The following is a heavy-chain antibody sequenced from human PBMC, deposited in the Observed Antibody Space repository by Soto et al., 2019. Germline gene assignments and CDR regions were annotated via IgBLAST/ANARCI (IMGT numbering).Heavy chain of an antibody. V-gene: IGHV3-21*01. Sequence: PGGSLRLSSADSGFAFSSYSMNWVRQAPGKGLEWVSCISSSSSYIYYADSVKGRFTISRDNAKNSMYLQMNSLRAEGTAVYYRARPHRGTFDPWGQGTLVTVSS. J-gene: IGHJ5*02. D-gene: IGHD1-1*01. CDR3: ARPHRGTFDP. CDR2: ISSSSSYI. CDR1: GFAFSSYS.